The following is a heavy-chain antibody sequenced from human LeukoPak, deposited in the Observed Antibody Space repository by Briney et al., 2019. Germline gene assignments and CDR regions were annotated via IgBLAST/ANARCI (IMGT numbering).Heavy chain of an antibody. V-gene: IGHV4-59*11. J-gene: IGHJ4*02. D-gene: IGHD1-14*01. CDR1: GGSISSHY. CDR3: ARVFASRRSFDY. Sequence: SETLSRTCTVSGGSISSHYWSWIREPPGKGLEWIGYIYYSGSTNYNPSLKSRVTISVDTSKNQFSLKLSSVTAADTAVYYCARVFASRRSFDYWGQGTLVTVSS. CDR2: IYYSGST.